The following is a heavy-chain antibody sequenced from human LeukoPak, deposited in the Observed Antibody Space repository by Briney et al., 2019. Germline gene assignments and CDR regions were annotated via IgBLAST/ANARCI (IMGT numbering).Heavy chain of an antibody. D-gene: IGHD2-21*02. CDR3: ARGDSVVTAAY. CDR2: IYSGGST. Sequence: GGSLRLSCAASGFTVSRYYISWVRQAPGKGLEWVSVIYSGGSTYYADSVKGRFTISRDNSKNALYLQMNSLRAEDTAVYYCARGDSVVTAAYWGQGTLVTVSS. V-gene: IGHV3-53*01. J-gene: IGHJ4*02. CDR1: GFTVSRYY.